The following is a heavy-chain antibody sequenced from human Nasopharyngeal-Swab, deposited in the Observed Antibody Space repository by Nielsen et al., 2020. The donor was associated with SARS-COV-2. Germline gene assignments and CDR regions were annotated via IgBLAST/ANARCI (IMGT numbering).Heavy chain of an antibody. Sequence: ASVKVSCKVSGYTLTELSMHWVRQAPGKGLEWMGGFDPEDGETIYAQKFQGRVTMTEDTSTDTAYMELSSLRSEDPAVYYCATAPSIGCSRTSCSRWYYYYGMDVWGQGTTVTVSS. CDR1: GYTLTELS. J-gene: IGHJ6*02. V-gene: IGHV1-24*01. CDR3: ATAPSIGCSRTSCSRWYYYYGMDV. D-gene: IGHD2-2*01. CDR2: FDPEDGET.